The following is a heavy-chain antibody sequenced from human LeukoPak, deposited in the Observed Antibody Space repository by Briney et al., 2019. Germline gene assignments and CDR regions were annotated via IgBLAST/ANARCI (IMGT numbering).Heavy chain of an antibody. CDR3: ARDSHKFDSSGYYPDAFDI. V-gene: IGHV3-48*03. Sequence: GGSLRLSCEASGLTFSSYEMNWVRQAPGKGLEWLSYISSSGSSINYAHSVKGRFTITKDNAKKSLYLQMHSLRAEDTAVYYCARDSHKFDSSGYYPDAFDIWGQGTMVTVSS. CDR1: GLTFSSYE. D-gene: IGHD3-22*01. J-gene: IGHJ3*02. CDR2: ISSSGSSI.